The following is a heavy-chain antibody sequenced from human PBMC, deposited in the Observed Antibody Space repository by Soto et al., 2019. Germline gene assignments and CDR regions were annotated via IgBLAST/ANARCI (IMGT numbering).Heavy chain of an antibody. Sequence: LRLSCAASGFTFSSYGMHWVRQAPGKGLEWVAVISYDGSNKYYAGSVKGRFTISRDNSKNTLYLQMNSLRAEDTAVYYCAKDKRQLWPYGMDVWGQGTTVTVSS. CDR1: GFTFSSYG. J-gene: IGHJ6*02. D-gene: IGHD5-18*01. CDR2: ISYDGSNK. V-gene: IGHV3-30*18. CDR3: AKDKRQLWPYGMDV.